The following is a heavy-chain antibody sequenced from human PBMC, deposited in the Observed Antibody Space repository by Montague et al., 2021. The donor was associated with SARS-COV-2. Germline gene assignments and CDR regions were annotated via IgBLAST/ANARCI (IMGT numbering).Heavy chain of an antibody. V-gene: IGHV4-34*01. J-gene: IGHJ4*02. D-gene: IGHD3-10*01. CDR2: INHSGST. Sequence: SETLSLTCAVYGGSFSGYYWSWVRQAPGKGLEWIGEINHSGSTHYNPSLKSRVSMSVDTSKNQFSLKMSSVTAADTAVFYCARSREEFTSIAVIITGGMHYSDSWGQGTLVTVSS. CDR1: GGSFSGYY. CDR3: ARSREEFTSIAVIITGGMHYSDS.